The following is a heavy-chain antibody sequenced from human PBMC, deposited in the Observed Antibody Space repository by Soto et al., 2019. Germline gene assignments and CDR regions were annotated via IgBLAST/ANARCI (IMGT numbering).Heavy chain of an antibody. V-gene: IGHV3-30-3*01. D-gene: IGHD6-13*01. J-gene: IGHJ5*02. Sequence: LRLSCAASGFTFSSYAMHWVRQAPGKGLEWVAVISYGGSNKYYADSVKGRFTISRDNSKNTLYLQMNSLRAEDTAVYYCARDPGYSRTNWFDPWGQGTLVTVSS. CDR3: ARDPGYSRTNWFDP. CDR1: GFTFSSYA. CDR2: ISYGGSNK.